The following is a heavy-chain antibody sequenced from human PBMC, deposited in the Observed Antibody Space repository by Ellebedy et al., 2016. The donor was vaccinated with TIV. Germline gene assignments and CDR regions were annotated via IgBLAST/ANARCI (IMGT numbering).Heavy chain of an antibody. CDR3: AKDRISGDGYWVFDH. V-gene: IGHV3-7*03. D-gene: IGHD4-17*01. J-gene: IGHJ4*02. CDR2: IKQDGGEK. Sequence: GESLKISCAASGLSFSSYWMSWVRQAPGKGLEWVANIKQDGGEKYYVDSVKGRFTISRDNSKNTLDLQMNSLRDEDTAVYYCAKDRISGDGYWVFDHWGQGVLVTISS. CDR1: GLSFSSYW.